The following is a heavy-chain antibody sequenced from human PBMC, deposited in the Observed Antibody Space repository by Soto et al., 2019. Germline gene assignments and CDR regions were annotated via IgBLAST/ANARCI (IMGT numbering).Heavy chain of an antibody. Sequence: SETLSLTCAVSGGSISSSNWWSWVRQPPGKGLEWIGEIYRSGSTNYNPSLKSRVTISVDKSKNHFSLKLTSVTVADTAVYYCARVGLYYDSSGSNWFDPWGQGTLVTVSS. J-gene: IGHJ5*02. CDR1: GGSISSSNW. V-gene: IGHV4-4*02. CDR3: ARVGLYYDSSGSNWFDP. CDR2: IYRSGST. D-gene: IGHD3-22*01.